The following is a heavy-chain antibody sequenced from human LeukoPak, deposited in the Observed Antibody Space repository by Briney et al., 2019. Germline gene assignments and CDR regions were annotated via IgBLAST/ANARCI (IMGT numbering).Heavy chain of an antibody. D-gene: IGHD6-19*01. J-gene: IGHJ4*02. CDR1: GASISNSRDY. V-gene: IGHV4-39*01. Sequence: SETLSLTCTVSGASISNSRDYWGWIRQPPGKGLEWIGSIFFSGSTYYNPSLKSRAAISVDSSKNQFSLKLSSVTAADTTFYYCARHVEIAVAGPIEYWGQGTLVPVSS. CDR3: ARHVEIAVAGPIEY. CDR2: IFFSGST.